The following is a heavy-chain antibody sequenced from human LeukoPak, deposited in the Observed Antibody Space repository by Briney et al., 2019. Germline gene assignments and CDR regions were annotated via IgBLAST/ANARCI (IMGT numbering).Heavy chain of an antibody. Sequence: SSETLSLTCTVSGGSISSGSYYWSWIRQPAGKGLEWIGRIYTSGSTNYNPSLKSRVTISVDTSKNQFSLKLSSVTAADTAMYYCARGLWATINYWGQGTLVTVSS. J-gene: IGHJ4*02. CDR2: IYTSGST. CDR3: ARGLWATINY. D-gene: IGHD5-24*01. CDR1: GGSISSGSYY. V-gene: IGHV4-61*02.